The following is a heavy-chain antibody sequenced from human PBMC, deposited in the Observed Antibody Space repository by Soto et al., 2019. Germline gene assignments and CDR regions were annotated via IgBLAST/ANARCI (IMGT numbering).Heavy chain of an antibody. CDR3: ARGRWLRQSFDY. CDR2: INHSGST. V-gene: IGHV4-34*02. Sequence: QVQLEQWGAGLLKPSETLSLTCAVYGGCFSGYYWGWIRQPPGKGLEWIGEINHSGSTNYNASLKSRVTISVDTAKKQFSLNLYLVTAADTAVDYYARGRWLRQSFDYWGQGTLVTVSS. CDR1: GGCFSGYY. D-gene: IGHD5-12*01. J-gene: IGHJ4*02.